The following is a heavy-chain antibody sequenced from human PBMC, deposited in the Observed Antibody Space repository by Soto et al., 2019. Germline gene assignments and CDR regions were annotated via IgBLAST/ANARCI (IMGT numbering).Heavy chain of an antibody. D-gene: IGHD3-10*01. CDR1: GGSFSGYY. Sequence: QVQLQQWGAGLLKPSETLSLTCAVYGGSFSGYYWSWIRQPPGKGLEWIGEINHSGSTNYNPSLKSRVTISVDTSKNQFSLKLRSVTAADTAVYYCARAYYGSGNWFDPWGQGTLVTVSS. J-gene: IGHJ5*02. CDR2: INHSGST. CDR3: ARAYYGSGNWFDP. V-gene: IGHV4-34*01.